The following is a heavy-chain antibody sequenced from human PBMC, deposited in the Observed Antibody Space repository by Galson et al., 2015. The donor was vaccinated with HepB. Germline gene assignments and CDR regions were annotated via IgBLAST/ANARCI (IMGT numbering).Heavy chain of an antibody. Sequence: SCKASGYTFTDYVVNWVRQAPGQGLEWMGWMNTNTGKPTYAPGFAGRFVFSLDTSVTTAYLQISSLETDDTAVYYCARSPLRFLDWLPYYDYYYMVVWGEGTTVTVSS. V-gene: IGHV7-4-1*02. CDR3: ARSPLRFLDWLPYYDYYYMVV. CDR1: GYTFTDYV. D-gene: IGHD3-3*01. CDR2: MNTNTGKP. J-gene: IGHJ6*03.